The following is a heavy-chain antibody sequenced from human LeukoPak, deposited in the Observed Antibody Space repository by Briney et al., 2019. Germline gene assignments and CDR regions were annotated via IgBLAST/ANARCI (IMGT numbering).Heavy chain of an antibody. CDR2: INHSGST. V-gene: IGHV4-34*01. CDR3: ARVATYYYYYYMDV. J-gene: IGHJ6*03. D-gene: IGHD3-3*02. CDR1: GGSFSGYY. Sequence: SETLSLTCAAYGGSFSGYYWSWIRQPPGKGLEWIGEINHSGSTNYNPSLESRVTISVDTSKNQFSLKLSSVTAADTAVYYCARVATYYYYYYMDVWGKGTTVTVSS.